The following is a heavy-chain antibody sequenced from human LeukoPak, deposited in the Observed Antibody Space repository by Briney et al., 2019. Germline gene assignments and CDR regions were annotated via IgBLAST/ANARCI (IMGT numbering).Heavy chain of an antibody. J-gene: IGHJ3*02. CDR2: MDPNSGNT. V-gene: IGHV1-8*03. CDR1: GYTFTSYD. D-gene: IGHD3-3*01. Sequence: ASVKVSCKASGYTFTSYDINWVRQATGQGLEWMGWMDPNSGNTGYAQRFQGRVTSTSNTSINTAYMELSSLRSDDTAVYYCAVSHDSGDAFDIWGQGTMVTVSS. CDR3: AVSHDSGDAFDI.